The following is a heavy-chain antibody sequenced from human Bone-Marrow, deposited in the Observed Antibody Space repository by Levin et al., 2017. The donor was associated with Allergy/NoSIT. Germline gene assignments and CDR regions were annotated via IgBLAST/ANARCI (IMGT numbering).Heavy chain of an antibody. Sequence: GGSLRLSCAASGFTVSSNYMSWVRQAPGKGPEWVSVIYSGGSTYYADSVKGRFTISRDNSKNTLYLQMHSLRAEDTAVYYCARGWFGELLSHWGQGTLVTVSS. CDR3: ARGWFGELLSH. D-gene: IGHD3-10*01. CDR1: GFTVSSNY. V-gene: IGHV3-53*01. CDR2: IYSGGST. J-gene: IGHJ4*02.